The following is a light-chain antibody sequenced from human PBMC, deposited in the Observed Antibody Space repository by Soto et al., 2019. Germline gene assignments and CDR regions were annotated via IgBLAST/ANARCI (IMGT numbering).Light chain of an antibody. CDR1: IRDVGGYNY. J-gene: IGLJ1*01. CDR3: SSYTTSNTRQIV. Sequence: QSVLTPPASVSASPGQSITFFCPGTIRDVGGYNYVSWYQQHPGKAPKFMIYDVSNRPSGVSNRFSGSKSDNTASLTISGLQAEDEADYYCSSYTTSNTRQIVFGTGTKVTVL. V-gene: IGLV2-14*01. CDR2: DVS.